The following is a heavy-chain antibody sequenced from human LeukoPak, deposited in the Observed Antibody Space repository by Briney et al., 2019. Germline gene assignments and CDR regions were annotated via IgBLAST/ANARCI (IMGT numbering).Heavy chain of an antibody. V-gene: IGHV3-23*01. D-gene: IGHD6-19*01. CDR1: GFTFSSYG. J-gene: IGHJ4*02. CDR3: AKRSAESSGYFDY. CDR2: IRAGGDNT. Sequence: PGGSLRLSCAASGFTFSSYGMSWVRQAPGKGLEWVSGIRAGGDNTYYADSVKGRFTISRDNSKNMLYLQMNSLRAEDTAVYYCAKRSAESSGYFDYWGQGTLVTVSS.